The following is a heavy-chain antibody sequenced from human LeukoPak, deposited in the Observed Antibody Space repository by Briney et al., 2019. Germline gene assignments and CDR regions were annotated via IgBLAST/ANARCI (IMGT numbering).Heavy chain of an antibody. J-gene: IGHJ4*02. Sequence: PSETLSLTCTVSGGSISSSSYYWGWIRRPPGKGLEWIGSIYYSGSTYYNPSLKSRVTISVDTSKNQFSLKLSSVTAADTAVYYCARGRYDFWSGYYKDGFDYWGQGTLVTVSS. CDR3: ARGRYDFWSGYYKDGFDY. D-gene: IGHD3-3*01. CDR1: GGSISSSSYY. CDR2: IYYSGST. V-gene: IGHV4-39*07.